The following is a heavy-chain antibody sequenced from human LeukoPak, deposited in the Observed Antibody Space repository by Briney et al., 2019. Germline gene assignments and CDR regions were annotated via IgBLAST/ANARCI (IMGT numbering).Heavy chain of an antibody. Sequence: PGRSLRLSCAASGFTFSSYAMHWVRQAPGKGLEWVAVISYDGSNKYYADSVKGRFAISRDNSKNTLYLQMNSLRAEDTAVYYRASTTDVYYFDYWGQGTLVTVSS. CDR1: GFTFSSYA. CDR2: ISYDGSNK. CDR3: ASTTDVYYFDY. J-gene: IGHJ4*02. D-gene: IGHD1-1*01. V-gene: IGHV3-30*09.